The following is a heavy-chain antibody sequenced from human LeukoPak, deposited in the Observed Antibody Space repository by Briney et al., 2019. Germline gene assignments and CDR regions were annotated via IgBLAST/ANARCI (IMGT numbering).Heavy chain of an antibody. Sequence: GASVKVSCKASGGTFSSYAISWVRQAPGQGLEWMGRIIPILGIANYAQKFQGRVTITADKSTSTAYMELSSLRSEDTAVYYCARYARYYYDSSGLIFDYWGQGTLVTVSS. J-gene: IGHJ4*02. CDR1: GGTFSSYA. CDR3: ARYARYYYDSSGLIFDY. D-gene: IGHD3-22*01. V-gene: IGHV1-69*04. CDR2: IIPILGIA.